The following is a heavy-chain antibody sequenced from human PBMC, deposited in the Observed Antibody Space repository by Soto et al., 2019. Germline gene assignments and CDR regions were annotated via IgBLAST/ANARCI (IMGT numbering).Heavy chain of an antibody. D-gene: IGHD2-2*01. CDR1: GGTFSSYA. CDR3: AREEGRSCSSTSCYYYYGMDV. Sequence: ASVKVSCKASGGTFSSYAISWVRQAPGQGLEWMGGIIPIFGTANYAQKFQGRVTITADESTSTAYMELSSLRSEDTAVYYCAREEGRSCSSTSCYYYYGMDVWGQGTTVTVSS. CDR2: IIPIFGTA. V-gene: IGHV1-69*13. J-gene: IGHJ6*02.